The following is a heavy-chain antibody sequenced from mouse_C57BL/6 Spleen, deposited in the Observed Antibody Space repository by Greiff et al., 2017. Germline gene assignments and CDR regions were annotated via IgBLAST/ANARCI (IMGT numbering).Heavy chain of an antibody. J-gene: IGHJ4*01. V-gene: IGHV1-82*01. CDR3: ARGSNYEGAMDY. CDR2: IYPGDGDT. CDR1: GYAFSSSW. Sequence: QVQLQQSGPELVKPGASVKISCKASGYAFSSSWMNWVKQRPGKGLEWIGRIYPGDGDTNYNRKFKGKATLTADTSSSTAYMQLSSLTSEDSAVCFWARGSNYEGAMDYWGQGTSVTVSS. D-gene: IGHD2-5*01.